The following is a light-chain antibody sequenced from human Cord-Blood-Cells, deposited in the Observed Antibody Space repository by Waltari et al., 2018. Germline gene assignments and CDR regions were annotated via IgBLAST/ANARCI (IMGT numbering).Light chain of an antibody. Sequence: QSALTQPRSVSGSPGQSVTISCTGTSSDVGGYNYVSWYQQHPGKAPELMIYDVSKRPSGVPDRFPGSKSGNTASLTISGLQAEDEADYYCCSYAGSYTYVVFGGGTKLTVL. V-gene: IGLV2-11*01. CDR3: CSYAGSYTYVV. J-gene: IGLJ2*01. CDR1: SSDVGGYNY. CDR2: DVS.